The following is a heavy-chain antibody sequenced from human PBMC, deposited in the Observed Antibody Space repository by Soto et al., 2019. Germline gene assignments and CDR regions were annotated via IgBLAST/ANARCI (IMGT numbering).Heavy chain of an antibody. J-gene: IGHJ4*01. D-gene: IGHD3-16*02. CDR3: ARQPYDYVLGSYRYSFSFDY. CDR2: MNPNSGNT. V-gene: IGHV1-8*02. CDR1: GYAFTNYG. Sequence: WASVKVSCKASGYAFTNYGISWVRQAPGQGLEWMGWMNPNSGNTGYAQKFQGRVTMTRNTSISTAYMELSSLRSEDTAVYYCARQPYDYVLGSYRYSFSFDYRG.